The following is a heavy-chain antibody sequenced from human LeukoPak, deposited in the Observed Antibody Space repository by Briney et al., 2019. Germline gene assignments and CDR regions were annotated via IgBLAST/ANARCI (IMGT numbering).Heavy chain of an antibody. D-gene: IGHD5/OR15-5a*01. CDR3: AKTIASLGSGARYFDP. V-gene: IGHV5-51*01. J-gene: IGHJ5*02. Sequence: GASLQISCKASGYSFTNYWIAWVRQKPGKGLEWMGIMHPGESEINYSPSFEGQVTISADTSISTAYLEWYSLKASDSAIYYCAKTIASLGSGARYFDPWGQGTMITVSS. CDR2: MHPGESEI. CDR1: GYSFTNYW.